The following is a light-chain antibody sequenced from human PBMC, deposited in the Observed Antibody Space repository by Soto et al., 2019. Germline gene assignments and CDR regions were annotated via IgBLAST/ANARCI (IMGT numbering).Light chain of an antibody. J-gene: IGKJ1*01. V-gene: IGKV1-27*01. Sequence: DIQMTQSPSSLSASIGDRVTITCRASQAISNYLAWYQQKPGKIPKLLIYLASTLQSGVPSRFSGSGSGTDFTLTISSLQPEDVATYFCQKYDNVPRTFGQGTKVDIK. CDR1: QAISNY. CDR3: QKYDNVPRT. CDR2: LAS.